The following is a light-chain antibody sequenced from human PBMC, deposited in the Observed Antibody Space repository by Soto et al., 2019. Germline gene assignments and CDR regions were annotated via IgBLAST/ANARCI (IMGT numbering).Light chain of an antibody. Sequence: AIQLTQSPSSLSSAVGDIVTITFRASQGISSALAWYQQKPGKAPKVLIYDASSLESGVPSRFSGSGSGTAFILTIRSLQPDAFAPSYCHSYPAVWTFRQGTQLDIK. CDR1: QGISSA. CDR2: DAS. V-gene: IGKV1-13*02. J-gene: IGKJ1*01. CDR3: HSYPAVWT.